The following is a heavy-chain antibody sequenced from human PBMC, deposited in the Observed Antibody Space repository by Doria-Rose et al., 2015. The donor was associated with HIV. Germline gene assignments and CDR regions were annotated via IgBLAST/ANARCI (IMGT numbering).Heavy chain of an antibody. D-gene: IGHD3-10*01. CDR2: IYSSGST. J-gene: IGHJ6*03. V-gene: IGHV4-4*09. Sequence: RQPPGKGLEWIGYIYSSGSTHYNSSLKSRVTIPIDTSKNQFSLKLGSVTAADTAVYYCARFRPSRGIYYSLDVWGKGTTVTVSS. CDR3: ARFRPSRGIYYSLDV.